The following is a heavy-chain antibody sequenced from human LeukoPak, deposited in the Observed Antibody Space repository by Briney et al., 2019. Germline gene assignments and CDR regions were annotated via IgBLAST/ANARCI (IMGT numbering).Heavy chain of an antibody. CDR2: ISGSGGST. CDR3: AKVRYGIRVVAFDI. D-gene: IGHD2-15*01. CDR1: GFTFSSYA. V-gene: IGHV3-23*01. J-gene: IGHJ3*02. Sequence: GGSLRLSCAASGFTFSSYAMSWVRQAPGKGPEWVPAISGSGGSTYYADSVKGRFTISRDNSKNTLYLQMNSLRAEDTAVYYCAKVRYGIRVVAFDIWGQGTTVTVSS.